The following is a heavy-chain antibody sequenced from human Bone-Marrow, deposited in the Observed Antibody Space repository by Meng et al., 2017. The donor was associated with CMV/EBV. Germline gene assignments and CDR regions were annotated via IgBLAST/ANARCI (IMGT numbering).Heavy chain of an antibody. Sequence: ASVKVSCKASGYTFTSYGINRVRQAPGQGLEWMGWINPYNGNTEYGQNLQGRVTMTTDTSTSTAYMELRSLRSDDTAVYYCARDPLPSYYNDNSGYSNWGQGTLDTVSS. D-gene: IGHD3-22*01. V-gene: IGHV1-18*01. CDR3: ARDPLPSYYNDNSGYSN. CDR1: GYTFTSYG. J-gene: IGHJ4*02. CDR2: INPYNGNT.